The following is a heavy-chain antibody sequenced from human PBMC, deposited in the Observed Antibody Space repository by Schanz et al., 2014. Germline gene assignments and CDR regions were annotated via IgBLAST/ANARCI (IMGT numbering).Heavy chain of an antibody. J-gene: IGHJ6*02. CDR3: ARDHPHRGVTGYYNDV. V-gene: IGHV3-30*03. Sequence: QVQLVESGGGVVQPGRSLRLSCAASGFTFSNYGLHWVRQAPGKGLEWVTVISYDGNTKYYADSVKGRFTISRDNAKNSLYLQMNSLRDEDTAVYYCARDHPHRGVTGYYNDVWGQGTSVTVSS. CDR2: ISYDGNTK. D-gene: IGHD3-9*01. CDR1: GFTFSNYG.